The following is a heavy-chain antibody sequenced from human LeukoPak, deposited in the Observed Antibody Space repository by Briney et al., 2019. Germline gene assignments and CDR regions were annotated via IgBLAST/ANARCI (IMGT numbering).Heavy chain of an antibody. CDR2: IIPIFGTA. CDR1: GGTFSSYA. D-gene: IGHD1-26*01. J-gene: IGHJ4*02. Sequence: SVKVSCKASGGTFSSYAISWVRQAPGQGLEWMGGIIPIFGTADYAQKFQGRVTITTDESTSTAYMELSSLRSEDTAAYYCASTKVGATYTYYFDYWGQGTLVTVSS. CDR3: ASTKVGATYTYYFDY. V-gene: IGHV1-69*05.